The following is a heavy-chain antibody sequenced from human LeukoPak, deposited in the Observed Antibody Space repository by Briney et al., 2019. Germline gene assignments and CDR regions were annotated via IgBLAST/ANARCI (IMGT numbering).Heavy chain of an antibody. CDR1: GGTFNNSA. CDR3: ATGPGDGGGVEL. V-gene: IGHV1-69*05. Sequence: GSSVKVSCKTSGGTFNNSAISWVRQAPGQGLEWLGGIMPLFGTAGYAQKFQGRVTITKDESTRTVYLELTSLTSDDTAVYYCATGPGDGGGVELWGQGTLVTVSS. J-gene: IGHJ4*02. CDR2: IMPLFGTA. D-gene: IGHD3-16*01.